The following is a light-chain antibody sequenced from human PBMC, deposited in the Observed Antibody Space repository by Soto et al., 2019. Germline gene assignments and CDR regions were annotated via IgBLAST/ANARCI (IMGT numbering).Light chain of an antibody. J-gene: IGKJ2*01. CDR2: DAS. V-gene: IGKV3-11*01. CDR3: QPHSNWPRAYT. CDR1: QSVSSY. Sequence: EIVLTQSPATLSLSPGERATLSCRASQSVSSYLAWYQKKPGQAPRLLIYDASNRATGIPARFSGSGSGTAFSLTISSLEPQAFAVYSCQPHSNWPRAYTFGQGTKLEIK.